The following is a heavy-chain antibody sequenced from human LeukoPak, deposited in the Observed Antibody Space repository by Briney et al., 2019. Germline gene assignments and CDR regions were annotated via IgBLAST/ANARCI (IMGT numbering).Heavy chain of an antibody. CDR3: ARGGGYFTIFDY. V-gene: IGHV4-59*01. Sequence: SETLSLICTVSGGSISSYYWSWIRQPPGKGLEWIGYIYYSGSTNYNPSLKSRVTISVDTSKNQFSLKLSSVTAADTAVYYCARGGGYFTIFDYWGQGTLVTVSS. CDR1: GGSISSYY. CDR2: IYYSGST. D-gene: IGHD3-3*01. J-gene: IGHJ4*02.